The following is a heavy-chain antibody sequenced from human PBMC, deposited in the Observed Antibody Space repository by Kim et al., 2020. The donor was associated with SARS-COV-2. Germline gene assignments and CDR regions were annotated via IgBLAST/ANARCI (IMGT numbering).Heavy chain of an antibody. CDR1: GFTFSSYA. Sequence: GGSLRLSCAASGFTFSSYAMSWVRQAPGKGLEWVSVIYSGGSSTYYADSVKGRFTISRDNSKNTLYLQMNSLRAEDTAVYYCTCRDYYDSSGSGKGYFDYWGQGTLVTVSS. J-gene: IGHJ4*02. CDR2: IYSGGSST. D-gene: IGHD3-22*01. V-gene: IGHV3-23*03. CDR3: TCRDYYDSSGSGKGYFDY.